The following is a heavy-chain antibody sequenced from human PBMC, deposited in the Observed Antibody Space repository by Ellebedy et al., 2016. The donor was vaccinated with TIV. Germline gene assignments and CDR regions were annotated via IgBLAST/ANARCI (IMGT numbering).Heavy chain of an antibody. V-gene: IGHV3-7*01. J-gene: IGHJ4*02. Sequence: GGSLRLSXVVSGLTFSSSWMSWVRQAPGKGLEWVANIKQDGSEKHYVDSVKGRFTISRDNAKSSLYLQMNSLRVEDTALYYCSSHVEASMTHWGQGTLVTVSS. CDR3: SSHVEASMTH. CDR2: IKQDGSEK. D-gene: IGHD5-18*01. CDR1: GLTFSSSW.